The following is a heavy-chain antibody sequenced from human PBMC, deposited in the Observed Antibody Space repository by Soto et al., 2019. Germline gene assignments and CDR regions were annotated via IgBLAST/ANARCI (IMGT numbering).Heavy chain of an antibody. CDR3: AKDPSGSSRLGDYYMDV. CDR1: VFSFSSYA. Sequence: EVQLLESGGGLVQPGGSLRLSCAASVFSFSSYAMSWVRQAPVKGLEWVSAISGSGGSTYYADSVKGRFTISSDNSKNTLYLQMNSLRAEDTAVYSSAKDPSGSSRLGDYYMDVWGKGSTVTVSS. J-gene: IGHJ6*03. CDR2: ISGSGGST. V-gene: IGHV3-23*01. D-gene: IGHD6-13*01.